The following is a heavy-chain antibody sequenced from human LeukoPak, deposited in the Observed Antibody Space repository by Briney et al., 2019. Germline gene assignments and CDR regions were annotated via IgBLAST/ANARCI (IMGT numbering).Heavy chain of an antibody. CDR2: IRNDGSMK. J-gene: IGHJ5*02. CDR1: GFIFSNYG. V-gene: IGHV3-30*02. Sequence: GGSLRLSCAASGFIFSNYGMHWVRQTPAKGLEWAAFIRNDGSMKYYADSVKGRFTISRDNSKNTLYLQMNNLRTEDMAVYYCAKSDIIVVSDAKGNWFDPWGQGSLVTVSS. D-gene: IGHD2-2*01. CDR3: AKSDIIVVSDAKGNWFDP.